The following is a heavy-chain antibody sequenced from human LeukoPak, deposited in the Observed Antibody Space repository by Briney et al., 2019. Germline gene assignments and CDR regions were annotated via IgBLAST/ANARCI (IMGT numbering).Heavy chain of an antibody. D-gene: IGHD3-10*01. CDR2: IYYSGST. CDR1: GGSISSGGYY. V-gene: IGHV4-31*03. J-gene: IGHJ6*03. Sequence: PSETLSLTCTVSGGSISSGGYYWSWIRQHPGKGLEWIGYIYYSGSTYYNPSLKSRVTISVDTSKNQFSLKLSSVTAADTAVYYCAGGGYYYGSGRPSYYYYYMDVWGKGTTVTVSS. CDR3: AGGGYYYGSGRPSYYYYYMDV.